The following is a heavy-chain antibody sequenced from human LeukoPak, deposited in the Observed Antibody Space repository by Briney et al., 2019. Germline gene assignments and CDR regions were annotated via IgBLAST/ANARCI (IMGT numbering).Heavy chain of an antibody. CDR1: GYTFTSYA. Sequence: SVKVSCKASGYTFTSYAISWVRQAPGQGLEWMGRIIPILGIANYAQKFQGRVTITADKSTSTAYMELSSLRSEDTAVYYCARAPLEGSGSALSGDYWGQGTLVTVSS. D-gene: IGHD3-10*01. CDR3: ARAPLEGSGSALSGDY. J-gene: IGHJ4*02. CDR2: IIPILGIA. V-gene: IGHV1-69*04.